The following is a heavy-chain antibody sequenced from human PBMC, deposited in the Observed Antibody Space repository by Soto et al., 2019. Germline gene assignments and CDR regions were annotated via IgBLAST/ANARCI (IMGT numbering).Heavy chain of an antibody. J-gene: IGHJ6*02. Sequence: PSETLSLTCTVSGGSVSSGSYYWSWIRQPPGKGLEWIGYIYYSGSTNYNPSLKSRVTISVDTSKNQFSLKLSSVTAADTAVYYCARDSGPTYYDFWSGYFTLYGMDVWGQGTTVTVSS. CDR2: IYYSGST. CDR3: ARDSGPTYYDFWSGYFTLYGMDV. V-gene: IGHV4-61*01. D-gene: IGHD3-3*01. CDR1: GGSVSSGSYY.